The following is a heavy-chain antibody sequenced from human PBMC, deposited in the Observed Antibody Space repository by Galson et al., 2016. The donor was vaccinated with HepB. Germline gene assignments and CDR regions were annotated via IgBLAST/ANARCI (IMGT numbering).Heavy chain of an antibody. Sequence: LSLTCTVSGGSISNYYWTWIRRPPGKGLEWIGYIHYSGSTNYNPSLKSRVTISVDTSKNQFSLKLTSVTGADTAVYYCAKFAAGFFRGWFDPRGQGTPVTVSS. CDR2: IHYSGST. CDR1: GGSISNYY. J-gene: IGHJ5*02. D-gene: IGHD3-3*01. V-gene: IGHV4-59*01. CDR3: AKFAAGFFRGWFDP.